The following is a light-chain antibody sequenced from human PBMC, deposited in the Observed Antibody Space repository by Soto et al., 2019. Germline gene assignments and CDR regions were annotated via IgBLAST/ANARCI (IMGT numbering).Light chain of an antibody. V-gene: IGKV4-1*01. J-gene: IGKJ4*01. CDR1: RVVLYSSNNKNY. Sequence: DIVMTQAPDSLAVSLGERATSNCKSSRVVLYSSNNKNYLAWYQQKPGQPPKLLIYWASTRESGVPDRFSGSGSGTDLTLTISSLQAEDVAVYYCQQYYSTPLTFGGGTKVDIK. CDR3: QQYYSTPLT. CDR2: WAS.